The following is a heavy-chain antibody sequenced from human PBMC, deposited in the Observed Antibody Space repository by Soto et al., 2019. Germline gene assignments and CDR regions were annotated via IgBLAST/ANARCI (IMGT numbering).Heavy chain of an antibody. CDR2: IYTSGST. V-gene: IGHV4-4*07. CDR3: ARDQGVVITADSWFDP. J-gene: IGHJ5*02. D-gene: IGHD3-16*01. CDR1: GGSISSYY. Sequence: SETLSLTCTVSGGSISSYYWSWIRQPAGKGLEWIGRIYTSGSTNYNPSLKSRVTMSVDTSKNQFSLRLMSVTATDTAVYFCARDQGVVITADSWFDPWGQGTLVTVSS.